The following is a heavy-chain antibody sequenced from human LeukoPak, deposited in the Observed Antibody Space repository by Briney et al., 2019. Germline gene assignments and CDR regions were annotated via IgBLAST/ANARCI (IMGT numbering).Heavy chain of an antibody. J-gene: IGHJ4*02. Sequence: GGSLRLSCAASGFTFSSYWMSWVRQAPGKGLEWVANIKQDGSEKYYVDSVKGRFTISRDNAKNSLYLQMNSLRAEDTAVYYCARDAEYSSSLSVYWGQGTLVTVSS. CDR1: GFTFSSYW. V-gene: IGHV3-7*01. CDR3: ARDAEYSSSLSVY. CDR2: IKQDGSEK. D-gene: IGHD6-6*01.